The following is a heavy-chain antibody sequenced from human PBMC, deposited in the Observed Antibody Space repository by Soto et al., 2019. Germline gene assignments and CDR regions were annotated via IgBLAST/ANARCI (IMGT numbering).Heavy chain of an antibody. D-gene: IGHD3-10*01. V-gene: IGHV4-59*08. CDR3: ARQGFGTLHGLVDV. CDR2: VHHSWGS. CDR1: GGSISSYY. Sequence: QVQLQESGPGLVKPSETMSLSCTVSGGSISSYYWSWFRQSPGKRMEWIGYVHHSWGSSYNPSLQRRVARSLDTSKSQFSLKVTSVTATDTAVYYCARQGFGTLHGLVDVWGQGTTVTVSS. J-gene: IGHJ6*02.